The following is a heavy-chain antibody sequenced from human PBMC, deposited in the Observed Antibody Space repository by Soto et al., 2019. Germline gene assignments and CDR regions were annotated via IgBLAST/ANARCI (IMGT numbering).Heavy chain of an antibody. V-gene: IGHV3-33*05. J-gene: IGHJ6*02. CDR3: ARATNYYYAMDV. Sequence: QVQLVESGGGVVQPGRSLRLSCAAAGFTFIGYGMHWVRQAPGKGLQWVACISYDGSDRYYEESVKGRFTISRGNSKNTLYLQINSLKTVDTAVYYWARATNYYYAMDVWGQGTTVTVSS. CDR2: ISYDGSDR. CDR1: GFTFIGYG.